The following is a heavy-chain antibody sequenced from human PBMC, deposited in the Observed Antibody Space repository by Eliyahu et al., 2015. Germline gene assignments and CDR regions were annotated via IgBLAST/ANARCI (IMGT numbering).Heavy chain of an antibody. CDR3: ARSSPGYDFGAMLYYYYGMDV. CDR2: IYPGXXDT. V-gene: IGHV5-51*01. D-gene: IGHD5-12*01. J-gene: IGHJ6*02. Sequence: EVQLVQSGAEVKKPGESLKISCKGSGYSXTSYWXGWVRQMPXKGXXWMGIIYPGXXDTRYSPSFQGQVTISADKSISTAYLQWSSLKASDTAMYYCARSSPGYDFGAMLYYYYGMDVWGQGTTVTVSS. CDR1: GYSXTSYW.